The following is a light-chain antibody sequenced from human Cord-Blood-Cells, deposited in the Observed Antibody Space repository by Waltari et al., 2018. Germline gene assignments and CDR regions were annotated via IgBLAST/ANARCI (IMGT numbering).Light chain of an antibody. Sequence: DIHMTQSPSYLSSSVGDRVTITCRASQSISSYLKWYQQKPGKAPKLLIYAASRLQSGVPERFSGSGSGTDFTLTISSLEPEDFAPYYCQQSYSIPYSFGQGTKLEIK. V-gene: IGKV1-39*01. CDR1: QSISSY. CDR3: QQSYSIPYS. CDR2: AAS. J-gene: IGKJ2*03.